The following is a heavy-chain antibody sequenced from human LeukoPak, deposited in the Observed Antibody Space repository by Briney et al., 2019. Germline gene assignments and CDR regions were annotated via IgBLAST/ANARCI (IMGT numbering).Heavy chain of an antibody. CDR1: GFTFSNHA. CDR3: LPLLSRPYVEDGFDI. J-gene: IGHJ3*02. V-gene: IGHV3-11*06. D-gene: IGHD2/OR15-2a*01. CDR2: ISSSSSYT. Sequence: GGSLRLSCVASGFTFSNHAMTWVRQAPGKGLEWVSYISSSSSYTKYADSVKGRFTISRDNSRNSLYLQMNSLRAEDTAVYYCLPLLSRPYVEDGFDIWGQGTMVTVSS.